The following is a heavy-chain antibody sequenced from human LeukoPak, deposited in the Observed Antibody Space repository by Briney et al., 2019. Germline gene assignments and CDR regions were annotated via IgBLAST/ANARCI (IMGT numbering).Heavy chain of an antibody. CDR2: ISGSGGSS. J-gene: IGHJ6*02. V-gene: IGHV3-23*01. CDR3: AKDLGPTYVNGYYYYGMDV. D-gene: IGHD3-16*01. CDR1: GFTFSSYA. Sequence: GGSLRLSCAASGFTFSSYAMSWVRQAPGKGLEWVSAISGSGGSSYYADPVKGRFTISRDNSKNTLYLQMNSLRAEDTAVYYCAKDLGPTYVNGYYYYGMDVWGQGTTVTVSS.